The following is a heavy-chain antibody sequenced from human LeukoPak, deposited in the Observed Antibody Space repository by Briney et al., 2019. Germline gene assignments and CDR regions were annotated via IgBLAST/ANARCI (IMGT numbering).Heavy chain of an antibody. Sequence: PSETLSLTCAVYGGSFSGYYWSWTRQPPGKGLEWIGEINHSGSTNYNPSLTSRVTISVDTSKNQFSLKLSSVTAADTAVYYCARWERITIFGVVISNWFVPWGQGTPVTVSS. CDR1: GGSFSGYY. V-gene: IGHV4-34*01. J-gene: IGHJ5*02. CDR3: ARWERITIFGVVISNWFVP. CDR2: INHSGST. D-gene: IGHD3-3*01.